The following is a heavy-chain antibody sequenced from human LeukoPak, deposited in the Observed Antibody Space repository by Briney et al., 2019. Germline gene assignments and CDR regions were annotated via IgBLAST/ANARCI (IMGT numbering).Heavy chain of an antibody. CDR1: GFTFSSYE. CDR3: ASRWLRRGIDY. J-gene: IGHJ4*02. V-gene: IGHV3-48*03. CDR2: ISSSGSTI. D-gene: IGHD5-12*01. Sequence: GGSLRLSCAASGFTFSSYEMNWVRQAPGKGLEWVSHISSSGSTIYYADSVKGRFTISRDNAKNSLYLQMNSLRAEDTAVYYCASRWLRRGIDYWGQGTLVTVSS.